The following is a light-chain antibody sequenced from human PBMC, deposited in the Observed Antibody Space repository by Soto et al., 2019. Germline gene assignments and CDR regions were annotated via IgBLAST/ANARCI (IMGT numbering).Light chain of an antibody. CDR3: QHYNSYSEA. Sequence: DIQMTQSPSRLSASVGDRVTITCRASQSIGYWLAWYQQKPGKAPKLLIYKASTLKSGVPSRFSGSGSGTEFTLTISSLQPDDFATYYCQHYNSYSEAFGQGTKVDIK. CDR2: KAS. V-gene: IGKV1-5*03. CDR1: QSIGYW. J-gene: IGKJ1*01.